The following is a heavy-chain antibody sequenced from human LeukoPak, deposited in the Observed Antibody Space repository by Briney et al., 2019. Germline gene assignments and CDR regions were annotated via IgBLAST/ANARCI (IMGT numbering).Heavy chain of an antibody. CDR3: ARAGIYYDSRSGGAPH. D-gene: IGHD3-22*01. CDR2: INTNTGNP. J-gene: IGHJ4*02. V-gene: IGHV7-4-1*02. Sequence: ASVKVSCKASGYTFTSHALHWVRQAPGQGLEWMGWINTNTGNPTYAQGFTGRFVFSLDTSVSTAYLQISSLKAEDTAVYYCARAGIYYDSRSGGAPHWGQGTLVTVSS. CDR1: GYTFTSHA.